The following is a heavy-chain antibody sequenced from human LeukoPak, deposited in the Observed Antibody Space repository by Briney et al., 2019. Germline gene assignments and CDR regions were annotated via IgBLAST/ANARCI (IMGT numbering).Heavy chain of an antibody. J-gene: IGHJ4*02. CDR2: TSGDAIHK. Sequence: GGSLRLSCAASGFTFSSYAMSWVRQAPGKGLEWVAVTSGDAIHKVYADSVKGRFTISAGSAQNRVYLQMDSLKTEDTALYFCARGTWFISASYILDSWGQGTLVTVSS. V-gene: IGHV3-30*03. D-gene: IGHD3-10*01. CDR3: ARGTWFISASYILDS. CDR1: GFTFSSYA.